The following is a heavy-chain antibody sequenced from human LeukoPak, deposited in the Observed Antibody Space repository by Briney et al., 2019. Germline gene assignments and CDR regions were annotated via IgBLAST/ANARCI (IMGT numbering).Heavy chain of an antibody. CDR1: GGSISSSSYY. D-gene: IGHD1-26*01. J-gene: IGHJ5*02. Sequence: SETLSLTCTVSGGSISSSSYYWGWIRQPPGKGLEWIGSIYYSGSTYYNPSLKSRVTISVDTSKNQFSLKLSSVTAADTAVYYCAREDSGSYYHWGQGTLVTVSS. CDR2: IYYSGST. V-gene: IGHV4-39*07. CDR3: AREDSGSYYH.